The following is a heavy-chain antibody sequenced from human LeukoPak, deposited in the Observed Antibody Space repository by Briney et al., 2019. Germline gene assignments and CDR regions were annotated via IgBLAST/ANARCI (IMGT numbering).Heavy chain of an antibody. CDR2: ISSSSSYI. D-gene: IGHD3-10*01. J-gene: IGHJ4*02. V-gene: IGHV3-21*01. Sequence: GGSLRLSCAASGFTFSSYSMNWVRQAPGKGLEWVSSISSSSSYIYYADSVKGRFTISRDNAKNSLYLQMNSLRAEDTAVCYCARDPSYYYGSGSSRNYYFDYWGQGTLVTVSS. CDR3: ARDPSYYYGSGSSRNYYFDY. CDR1: GFTFSSYS.